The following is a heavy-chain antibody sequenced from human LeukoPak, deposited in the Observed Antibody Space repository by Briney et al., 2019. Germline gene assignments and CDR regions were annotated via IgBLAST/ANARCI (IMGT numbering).Heavy chain of an antibody. D-gene: IGHD3-10*01. V-gene: IGHV1-24*01. J-gene: IGHJ6*02. Sequence: EASVKVSCKVSGYTLTELSMHWVRQAPGKGLEWMGGFDPEDGETIYAQKFQGRVTMTEDTSTDTAYMQLSSLRSEDTAVYYCATSIGYGSGNYYNHYYYGIDVWGQGTTVTVSS. CDR3: ATSIGYGSGNYYNHYYYGIDV. CDR2: FDPEDGET. CDR1: GYTLTELS.